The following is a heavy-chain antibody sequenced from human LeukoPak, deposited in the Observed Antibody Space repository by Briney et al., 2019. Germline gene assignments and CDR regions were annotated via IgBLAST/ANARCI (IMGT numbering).Heavy chain of an antibody. J-gene: IGHJ5*02. CDR3: ARDPSSSWSNWFDP. Sequence: PSETLSLTCAVYGGSFSGYYWSWIRQPPGKGLEWIGEINHSGSTNYNPSLKSRVTISVDTSKNQFSPKLSSVTAADTAVYYCARDPSSSWSNWFDPWGQGTLVTVSS. CDR2: INHSGST. D-gene: IGHD6-13*01. V-gene: IGHV4-34*01. CDR1: GGSFSGYY.